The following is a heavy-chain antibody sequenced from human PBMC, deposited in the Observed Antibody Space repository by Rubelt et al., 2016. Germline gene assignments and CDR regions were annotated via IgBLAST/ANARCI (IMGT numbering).Heavy chain of an antibody. CDR3: ARDLVGVVITTHDAFDI. V-gene: IGHV1-69*13. CDR1: GYTFTSYY. D-gene: IGHD3-22*01. Sequence: QVQLVQSGAEVKKPGASVKVSCKASGYTFTSYYMHWVRQAPGQGLEWMGGIIPIFGTANSAQKFQGRVTITADKSTSTAYMELSILGSEDTAVYYGARDLVGVVITTHDAFDIWGQGTMVTVSS. CDR2: IIPIFGTA. J-gene: IGHJ3*02.